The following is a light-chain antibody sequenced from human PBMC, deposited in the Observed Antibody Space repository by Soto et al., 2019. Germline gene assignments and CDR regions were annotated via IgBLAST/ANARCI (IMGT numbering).Light chain of an antibody. Sequence: QSALTQPPSASGAPGQSVTISCTGTSSDVGGYNYVSWYQQHPGKAPKVMIYEVSERPSGVPDRFSGSKSGNTASLTVSGLQAEDEADYYCSSSAGSNIYVFGTGTKLTVL. CDR2: EVS. CDR3: SSSAGSNIYV. J-gene: IGLJ1*01. V-gene: IGLV2-8*01. CDR1: SSDVGGYNY.